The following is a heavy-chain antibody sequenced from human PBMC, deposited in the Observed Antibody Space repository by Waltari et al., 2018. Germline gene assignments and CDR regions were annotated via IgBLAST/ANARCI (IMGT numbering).Heavy chain of an antibody. CDR1: GGSISSSSYY. J-gene: IGHJ4*02. D-gene: IGHD3-3*01. CDR2: IYYSVNT. Sequence: QLQLQESGPGLVKPSETLSLTCTVSGGSISSSSYYWGWIRQPPGKGLEWIGSIYYSVNTYSNPALKGRVTISVDTSKNQFSLKLSSVTAADTAVYYCARLFAYYDFWSGYYLDPYYFDYWGQGTLVTVSS. CDR3: ARLFAYYDFWSGYYLDPYYFDY. V-gene: IGHV4-39*01.